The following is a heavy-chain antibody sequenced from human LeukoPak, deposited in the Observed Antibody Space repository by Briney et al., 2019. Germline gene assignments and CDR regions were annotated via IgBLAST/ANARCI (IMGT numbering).Heavy chain of an antibody. D-gene: IGHD2-15*01. CDR2: IYYSGTT. J-gene: IGHJ3*02. Sequence: SETLSLTCTVSGDSISSYYWNWIRQPPGKELEWIGYIYYSGTTNYNPSLKSRVTVSVVTSKNQFSLKLSYVTAADTAVYYCARGLLDCSGGSCFSGAFDIWGRGTLVTVSS. V-gene: IGHV4-59*01. CDR1: GDSISSYY. CDR3: ARGLLDCSGGSCFSGAFDI.